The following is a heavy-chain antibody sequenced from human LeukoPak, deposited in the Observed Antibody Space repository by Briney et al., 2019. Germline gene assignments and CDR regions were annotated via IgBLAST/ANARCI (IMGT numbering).Heavy chain of an antibody. J-gene: IGHJ6*02. D-gene: IGHD3-10*01. Sequence: GGSLRLSCAASGFTFSRYGMLWVRQAPGKGLEWVGVIWDDGSKKYYGDSVQGRFSISRDNSKNTLYVQMTGLRVEDTAVYYCARDPYGSGRVYRMDVWGQGTTVTVSS. CDR2: IWDDGSKK. V-gene: IGHV3-33*01. CDR3: ARDPYGSGRVYRMDV. CDR1: GFTFSRYG.